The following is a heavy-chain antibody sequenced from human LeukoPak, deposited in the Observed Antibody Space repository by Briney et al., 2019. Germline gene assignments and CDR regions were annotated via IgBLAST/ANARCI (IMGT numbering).Heavy chain of an antibody. CDR2: ISYDGSNK. J-gene: IGHJ1*01. CDR3: AKEIYGDSTGGRFQH. V-gene: IGHV3-30*18. D-gene: IGHD4-17*01. CDR1: GFTFSSYG. Sequence: GGSLRLSCAASGFTFSSYGMHWVRQAPGKGLEWVAVISYDGSNKYYADSVKGRFTISRDNSKNTLYLQMNSLRAEDTAVYYCAKEIYGDSTGGRFQHWGQGTLVTVSS.